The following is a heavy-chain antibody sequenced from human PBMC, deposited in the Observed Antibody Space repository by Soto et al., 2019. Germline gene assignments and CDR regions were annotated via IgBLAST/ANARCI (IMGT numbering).Heavy chain of an antibody. V-gene: IGHV3-23*01. J-gene: IGHJ6*02. CDR3: ANRPRYYNLDV. CDR1: GFTFSSYA. CDR2: ISGSGDTT. Sequence: GGSLRLSCAASGFTFSSYAMNWVRQAPGKGLEWVSGISGSGDTTYYADSVRGRFTISRDNSKNTLYLQMNSLTAEDTAVYYCANRPRYYNLDVWGQGTTVTVSS.